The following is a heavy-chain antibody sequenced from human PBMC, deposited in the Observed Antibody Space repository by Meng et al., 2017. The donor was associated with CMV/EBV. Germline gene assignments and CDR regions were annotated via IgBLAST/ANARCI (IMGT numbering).Heavy chain of an antibody. D-gene: IGHD3-3*01. CDR2: ISAYNGNT. CDR3: ARVDLGLAYDFWGVRGGYYYGMDV. Sequence: ASVKVSCKASGYTFTSYGISWVRQAPGQGLEWMGWISAYNGNTNYAQKLQGRVTMTTDTSTSTAYMGLRSLRSDDTAVYYCARVDLGLAYDFWGVRGGYYYGMDVWGQGTTVTVSS. V-gene: IGHV1-18*01. CDR1: GYTFTSYG. J-gene: IGHJ6*02.